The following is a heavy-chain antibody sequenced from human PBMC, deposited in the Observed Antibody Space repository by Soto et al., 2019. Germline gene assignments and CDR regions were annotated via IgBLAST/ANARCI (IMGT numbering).Heavy chain of an antibody. Sequence: EVQLLESGGGLVQPGGSLRLSCAASGFTFSSYAMSWVRQAPGKGLEWVSAISGSGGSPYYADSVKGRFTISRDNSKNTLYPQMNSLRAGDTAVYYCAKEHSVVVIFDYCGQGTLVTVSS. V-gene: IGHV3-23*01. D-gene: IGHD3-22*01. CDR3: AKEHSVVVIFDY. CDR1: GFTFSSYA. CDR2: ISGSGGSP. J-gene: IGHJ4*02.